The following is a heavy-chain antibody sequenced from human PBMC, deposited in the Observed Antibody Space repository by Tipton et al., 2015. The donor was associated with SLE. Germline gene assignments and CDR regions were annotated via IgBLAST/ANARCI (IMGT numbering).Heavy chain of an antibody. CDR3: ARQGFREFDSSFDS. V-gene: IGHV4-39*07. J-gene: IGHJ5*01. CDR1: GGSISTTSHY. D-gene: IGHD3-10*01. Sequence: LRLSCFVSGGSISTTSHYWGWIRQSPGKGLEWIASLYFSGITYYNPSLKSRATISVDRSKNDFSLRLTSVTATDTAVYYCARQGFREFDSSFDSWGQGILVTVSS. CDR2: LYFSGIT.